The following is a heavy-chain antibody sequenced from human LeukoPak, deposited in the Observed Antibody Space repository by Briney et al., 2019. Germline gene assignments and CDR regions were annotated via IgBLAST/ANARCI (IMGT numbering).Heavy chain of an antibody. CDR1: GFTFSTYN. D-gene: IGHD2-15*01. V-gene: IGHV3-21*01. CDR3: VRNSGDCSVGSCYIRRGGMDV. CDR2: ISSSTTYI. Sequence: GGSLRLSCAASGFTFSTYNMNWVRQAPGKGLEWVSTISSSTTYIYYADSVKGRFTISRDNAKNSLYLQMNSLRAEDTAVYYCVRNSGDCSVGSCYIRRGGMDVWAKGPRSPSPQ. J-gene: IGHJ6*04.